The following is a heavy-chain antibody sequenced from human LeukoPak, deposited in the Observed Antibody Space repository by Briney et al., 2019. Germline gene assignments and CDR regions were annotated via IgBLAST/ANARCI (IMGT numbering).Heavy chain of an antibody. D-gene: IGHD5-18*01. J-gene: IGHJ4*02. V-gene: IGHV3-21*01. CDR2: ISGSSSYI. CDR1: GFTFSTYT. CDR3: ARERMDTAIGGGDY. Sequence: GGSLRLSCAASGFTFSTYTMNWVRQAPGKGLEWVSSISGSSSYIYYADSVKGRITISRDNAKNSLYLQMNSLRAEDTAVYYCARERMDTAIGGGDYWGQGTLVTVSS.